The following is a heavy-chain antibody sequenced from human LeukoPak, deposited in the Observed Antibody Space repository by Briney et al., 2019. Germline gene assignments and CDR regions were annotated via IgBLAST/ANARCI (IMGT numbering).Heavy chain of an antibody. CDR3: ARDRDWKCWFDP. CDR2: IYSSGIT. CDR1: GGSISSYY. V-gene: IGHV4-4*07. J-gene: IGHJ5*02. Sequence: KPSETLSLTCTVSGGSISSYYWSWIRQPAGKELEWIGRIYSSGITNYNPSLKSRVTMSVDTSKNQFPLKLRSVTSADTAVYYCARDRDWKCWFDPWGQGTLVTVSS. D-gene: IGHD1-1*01.